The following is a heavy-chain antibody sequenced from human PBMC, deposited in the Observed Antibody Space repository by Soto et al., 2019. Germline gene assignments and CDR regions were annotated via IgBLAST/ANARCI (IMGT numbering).Heavy chain of an antibody. V-gene: IGHV4-31*03. CDR1: GGSISSGGYY. CDR3: ARRRYYYDSSGEIPPDY. Sequence: SETLSLTCTVSGGSISSGGYYWSWIRQHPGKGLEWIGYIYYSGSTYYNPSLKSRVTISVDTSKNQFSLKLSSVTAADTAVYYCARRRYYYDSSGEIPPDYWGQGTLVTVSS. D-gene: IGHD3-22*01. CDR2: IYYSGST. J-gene: IGHJ4*02.